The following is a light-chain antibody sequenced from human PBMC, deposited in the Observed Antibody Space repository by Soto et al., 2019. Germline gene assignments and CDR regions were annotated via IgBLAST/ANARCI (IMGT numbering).Light chain of an antibody. CDR3: QQYNSYRWT. V-gene: IGKV1-5*03. CDR1: QSNSSW. Sequence: DIQMTQSPSTLSASVGDRVTITCRASQSNSSWLAWYQQKPGKAPKLLIYKASSLESGVPSRFSGSGSGTEFTLTISSLQPDDFATYYCQQYNSYRWTFGLGTKVDIK. CDR2: KAS. J-gene: IGKJ1*01.